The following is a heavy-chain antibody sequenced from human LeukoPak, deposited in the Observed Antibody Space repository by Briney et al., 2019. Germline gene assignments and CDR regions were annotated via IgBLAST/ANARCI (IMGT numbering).Heavy chain of an antibody. CDR1: GYTLTELS. V-gene: IGHV1-24*01. CDR3: ATDLVGATGWNAFDI. D-gene: IGHD1-26*01. J-gene: IGHJ3*02. CDR2: FDPEDGET. Sequence: AASVKVSCKVSGYTLTELSMHWVRQAPGKGLEWMGGFDPEDGETIYAQKFQGRVTMTEDTSTDTAYMELSSLRSEDTAVYYCATDLVGATGWNAFDIWGQGTMVTVSS.